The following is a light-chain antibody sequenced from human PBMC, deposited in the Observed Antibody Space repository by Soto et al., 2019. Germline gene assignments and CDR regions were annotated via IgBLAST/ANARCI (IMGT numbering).Light chain of an antibody. Sequence: EIVLTQSPGTLSLSPGERATLSCRASQSVCSTCLAWYQQKPGQAPRLLIYGASSRATGIPDRFSGSASVTDFTLTISRLEPEDFAVYYCQQYGTSIPYTFGHWTKLEIK. CDR1: QSVCSTC. CDR2: GAS. V-gene: IGKV3-20*01. J-gene: IGKJ2*01. CDR3: QQYGTSIPYT.